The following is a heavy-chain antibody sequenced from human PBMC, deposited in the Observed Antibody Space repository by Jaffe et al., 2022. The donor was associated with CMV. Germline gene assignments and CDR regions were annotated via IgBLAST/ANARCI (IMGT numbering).Heavy chain of an antibody. CDR3: ARHTRGYTSGYIGWGVVGNGYNAERSYYSHMDV. V-gene: IGHV4-39*01. Sequence: QVQLQESGPGLVKPSETLSLTCTVSGGSIRSSNSYWGWIRQPPGEGLEWIGTTYYTGSTYYNPSLQSRVTISVDTSQSQFSLNLNSVTAADTAVYYCARHTRGYTSGYIGWGVVGNGYNAERSYYSHMDVWGKGTTVTVSS. CDR2: TYYTGST. D-gene: IGHD5-18*01. CDR1: GGSIRSSNSY. J-gene: IGHJ6*03.